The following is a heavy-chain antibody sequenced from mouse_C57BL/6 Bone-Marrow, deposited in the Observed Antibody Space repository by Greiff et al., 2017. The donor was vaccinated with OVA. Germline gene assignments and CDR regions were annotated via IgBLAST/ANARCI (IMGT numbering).Heavy chain of an antibody. V-gene: IGHV1-80*01. CDR1: GYAFSSYW. Sequence: VKLQQSGAELVKPGASVKISCKASGYAFSSYWMNWVKQRPGKGLEWIGQIYPGDGDTNYNGKFKGKATLTADKSSSTAYMQLSSLTSEDSAVYFCARGGYYTDLFAYWGQGTLVTVSA. CDR3: ARGGYYTDLFAY. J-gene: IGHJ3*01. CDR2: IYPGDGDT. D-gene: IGHD2-3*01.